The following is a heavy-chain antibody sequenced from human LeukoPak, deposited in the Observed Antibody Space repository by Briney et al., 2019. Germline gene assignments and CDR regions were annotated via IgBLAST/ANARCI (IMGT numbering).Heavy chain of an antibody. CDR1: GGSFSGYY. Sequence: SETLSLTCAVYGGSFSGYYWSWIRQPPGKGLEWIGEINHSGSTNYNPTLKSRVTISVDTSKNQFSLKLSSVTAADTAVYYCARGLRFDWLPRGYYYGMDVWGQGTTVTVSS. CDR2: INHSGST. V-gene: IGHV4-34*01. J-gene: IGHJ6*02. CDR3: ARGLRFDWLPRGYYYGMDV. D-gene: IGHD3-9*01.